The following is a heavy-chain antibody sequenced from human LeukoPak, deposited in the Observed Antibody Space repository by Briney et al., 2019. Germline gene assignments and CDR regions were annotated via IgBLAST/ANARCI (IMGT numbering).Heavy chain of an antibody. Sequence: GGSLRLSCAASGFTFSSYAMSWVRQAPGKGLEWVSAISGSGSSTYYADSVKGRFTISRDNSKNTLYLQMISLRAEASAVYYCAKRFSGYEFDYWGQGTLVTVSS. J-gene: IGHJ4*02. CDR1: GFTFSSYA. CDR3: AKRFSGYEFDY. D-gene: IGHD5-12*01. V-gene: IGHV3-23*01. CDR2: ISGSGSST.